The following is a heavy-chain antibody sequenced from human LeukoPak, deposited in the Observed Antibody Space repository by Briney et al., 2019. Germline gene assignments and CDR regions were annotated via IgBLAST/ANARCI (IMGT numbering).Heavy chain of an antibody. CDR3: ATKKYSGSFYAF. CDR2: IKPNSGDT. CDR1: GYSSTDYY. Sequence: ASVKVSCKASGYSSTDYYIYWVRQAPGQGLEWMGWIKPNSGDTNYVQKFEGRVTMTRDTSISTAYKELSSLRSDDTAVYYCATKKYSGSFYAFWGQGTLVTVSS. V-gene: IGHV1-2*02. D-gene: IGHD1-26*01. J-gene: IGHJ4*02.